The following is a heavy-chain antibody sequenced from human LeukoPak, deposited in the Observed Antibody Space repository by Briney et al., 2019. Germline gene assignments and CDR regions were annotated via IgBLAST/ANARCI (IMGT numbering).Heavy chain of an antibody. CDR2: ISSSSSTI. V-gene: IGHV3-48*01. CDR3: ARVRGGSYYVSSY. CDR1: GFTFSSYS. J-gene: IGHJ4*02. Sequence: GGSLRLSCAASGFTFSSYSMNWVRQAPGKGLEWVSYISSSSSTIYYADSVKGRFTISRDNAKNSLYLQMNSLRAEDTAVYYCARVRGGSYYVSSYWGQGTLVTVSS. D-gene: IGHD1-26*01.